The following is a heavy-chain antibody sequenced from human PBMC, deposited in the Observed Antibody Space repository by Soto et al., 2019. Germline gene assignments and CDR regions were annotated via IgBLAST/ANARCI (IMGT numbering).Heavy chain of an antibody. CDR1: CYSISSGYY. J-gene: IGHJ6*02. V-gene: IGHV4-38-2*01. CDR2: IYHSGST. Sequence: PSETLSITCAVSCYSISSGYYWGWIRQPPGKGLEWIGSIYHSGSTYYNPSLKSRVTISVDTSKNQFSLKLSSVTAADTAVYYCESPNYGMDVWGQGTTV. CDR3: ESPNYGMDV.